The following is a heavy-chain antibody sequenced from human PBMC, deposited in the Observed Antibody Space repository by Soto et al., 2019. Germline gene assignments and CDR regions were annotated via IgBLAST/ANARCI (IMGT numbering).Heavy chain of an antibody. D-gene: IGHD1-1*01. CDR2: IHPNSGDT. CDR3: ARDLSRQSWKWFDP. V-gene: IGHV1-2*02. CDR1: GYTFTDHY. J-gene: IGHJ5*02. Sequence: QVQLVQSGAEVKEPGASVKVSCRTSGYTFTDHYINWVRQAPGQGPEYMGWIHPNSGDTKYTQRFQGKVTMTRDTSRRTAHQGARRPKTDEPGVYYCARDLSRQSWKWFDPWGQGTLVTVSS.